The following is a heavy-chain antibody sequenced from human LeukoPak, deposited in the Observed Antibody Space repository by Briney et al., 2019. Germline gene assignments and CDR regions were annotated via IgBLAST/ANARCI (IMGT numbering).Heavy chain of an antibody. Sequence: GGSLRLSCAASGFTFSSYAMSWVRQAPGKGLEWVSAISGSGGSSYYADSVKGRFTISRDNSKNTLYLQMNSLRAEDTAVYYCAKVGAVAGLFDYWGQGTLVTVSS. CDR3: AKVGAVAGLFDY. D-gene: IGHD6-19*01. V-gene: IGHV3-23*01. CDR2: ISGSGGSS. CDR1: GFTFSSYA. J-gene: IGHJ4*02.